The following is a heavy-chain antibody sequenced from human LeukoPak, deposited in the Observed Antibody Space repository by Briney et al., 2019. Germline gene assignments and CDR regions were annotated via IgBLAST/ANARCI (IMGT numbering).Heavy chain of an antibody. J-gene: IGHJ4*02. CDR3: ARTTDWGSPAYSDY. Sequence: SETLSLTCTVSGDSMRSYYWSWIRQPPGQGLEWIGYMSYIGITDYNPSLKSRVTISVDRSKNQVSLKLTSLTAADTAVYYCARTTDWGSPAYSDYWGQGTLVTVSS. V-gene: IGHV4-59*12. D-gene: IGHD7-27*01. CDR2: MSYIGIT. CDR1: GDSMRSYY.